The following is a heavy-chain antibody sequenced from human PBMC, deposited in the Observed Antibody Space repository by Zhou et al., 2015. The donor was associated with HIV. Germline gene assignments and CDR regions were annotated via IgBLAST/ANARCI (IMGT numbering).Heavy chain of an antibody. CDR3: AVIVVDTAMVAYYYYYGMDV. Sequence: QVQLVQSGAEVKKPGSSVKVSCKASGGTFSSYAISWVRQAPGQGLEWMGGIIPIFGTANYAQKFQGRVTITADESTSTAYMELSSLRSEDTAVYYCAVIVVDTAMVAYYYYYGMDVVGPRDHGHR. D-gene: IGHD5-18*01. CDR2: IIPIFGTA. V-gene: IGHV1-69*01. CDR1: GGTFSSYA. J-gene: IGHJ6*02.